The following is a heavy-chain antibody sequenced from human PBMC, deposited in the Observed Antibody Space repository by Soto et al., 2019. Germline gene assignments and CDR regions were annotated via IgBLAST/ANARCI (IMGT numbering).Heavy chain of an antibody. CDR1: GGSISSSNW. V-gene: IGHV4-4*02. J-gene: IGHJ3*02. CDR3: ARVKYCTNGVCYHDAFDI. D-gene: IGHD2-8*01. CDR2: IYHSGST. Sequence: SETLSLTCAVSGGSISSSNWWSWVRQPPGKGLEWIGEIYHSGSTNYNPSLKSRVTISVDKSKNQFSLKLSSVTAADTAVYYCARVKYCTNGVCYHDAFDIWGQGTMVTVS.